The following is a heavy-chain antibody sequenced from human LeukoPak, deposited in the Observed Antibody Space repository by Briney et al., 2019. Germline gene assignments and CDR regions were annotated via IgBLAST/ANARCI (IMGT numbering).Heavy chain of an antibody. CDR1: GFTFSSYA. D-gene: IGHD3-10*01. J-gene: IGHJ4*02. CDR2: ISGSGDT. Sequence: GGSLRLSCAASGFTFSSYAMSWVLQAPGTGLESVSRISGSGDTYYADSVKGRFTISRDNVKNSLYLQMHSPGAEDTAVYYCARAAGELLPFDYFDYWGQGTLVTVSS. CDR3: ARAAGELLPFDYFDY. V-gene: IGHV3-23*01.